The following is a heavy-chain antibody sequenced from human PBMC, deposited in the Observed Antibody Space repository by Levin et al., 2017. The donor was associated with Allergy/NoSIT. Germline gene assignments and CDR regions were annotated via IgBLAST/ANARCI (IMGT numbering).Heavy chain of an antibody. CDR3: ATVIRGSSSWFDP. D-gene: IGHD6-6*01. J-gene: IGHJ5*02. CDR2: FDPEDGET. V-gene: IGHV1-24*01. CDR1: GYTLTELS. Sequence: GESLKISCKVSGYTLTELSMHWVRQAPGKGLEWMGGFDPEDGETIYAQKFQGRVTMTEDTSTDTAYMELSSLRSEDTAVYYCATVIRGSSSWFDPWGQGTLVTVSS.